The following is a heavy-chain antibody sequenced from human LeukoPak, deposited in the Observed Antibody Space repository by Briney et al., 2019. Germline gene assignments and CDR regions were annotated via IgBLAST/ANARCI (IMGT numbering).Heavy chain of an antibody. J-gene: IGHJ4*02. D-gene: IGHD6-6*01. CDR1: GYSISSGYY. V-gene: IGHV4-38-2*02. Sequence: PSETLSLTCGVSGYSISSGYYWGWIRQPPGKGLEWIGSIYHSGSAYYNPSLKSRVTISVDTSKNQFSLKLTSVTAADTAVYYCARDSLYSIAARSDYWGQGTLVTVSS. CDR3: ARDSLYSIAARSDY. CDR2: IYHSGSA.